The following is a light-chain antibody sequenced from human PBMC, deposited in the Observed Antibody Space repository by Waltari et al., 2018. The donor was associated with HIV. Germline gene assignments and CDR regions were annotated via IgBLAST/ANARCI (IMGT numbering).Light chain of an antibody. CDR2: LNSDGSH. Sequence: QLVLTQSPSASAPLGASVKLTCTLSSGHRSYAIPWPQQQPEKGPRYLMKLNSDGSHSKGDGIPDRFSGSSSGAERYLTISSLQSEDEADYYCQTWGTGTWVFGGGTKLTVL. V-gene: IGLV4-69*01. CDR3: QTWGTGTWV. J-gene: IGLJ3*02. CDR1: SGHRSYA.